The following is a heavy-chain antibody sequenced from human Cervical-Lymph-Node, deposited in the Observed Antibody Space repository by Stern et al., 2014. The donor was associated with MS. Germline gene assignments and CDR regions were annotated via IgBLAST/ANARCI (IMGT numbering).Heavy chain of an antibody. CDR2: TKYAGSGK. CDR1: GFIFSNSW. CDR3: AREGYCDY. Sequence: EVQLLESGGGLVQPGGSLRLSCAASGFIFSNSWMSWVRQAPGKGLEWVANTKYAGSGKNYVDSVKGRFTISRDNAKNTLFLTIHSLRAEDTAMYYCAREGYCDYWGQGTLVTVSS. D-gene: IGHD2-15*01. J-gene: IGHJ4*02. V-gene: IGHV3-7*01.